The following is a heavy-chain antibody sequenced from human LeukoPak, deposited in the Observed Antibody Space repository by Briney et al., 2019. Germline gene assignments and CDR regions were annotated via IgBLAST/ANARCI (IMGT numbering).Heavy chain of an antibody. CDR2: INPSGGST. Sequence: GASVKVSCKASGDTFTSYYMQWVRQAAGQGLEGMGMINPSGGSTSYEQKFQGRVTMTRDTSTSTVYMELSRLSSDDTAVYYCARDPDIVVVPAAIRPYDYWGQGTLVTVSS. CDR1: GDTFTSYY. D-gene: IGHD2-2*02. J-gene: IGHJ4*02. V-gene: IGHV1-46*01. CDR3: ARDPDIVVVPAAIRPYDY.